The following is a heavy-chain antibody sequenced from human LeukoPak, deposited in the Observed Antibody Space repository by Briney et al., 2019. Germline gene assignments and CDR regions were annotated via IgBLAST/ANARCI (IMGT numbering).Heavy chain of an antibody. CDR1: GYMFNLYA. Sequence: ASVKVSCKASGYMFNLYAMHWVRQAPGQRPEWMGWINTGNGNTGSSQNLQGRVTITRDSSATTAYTEMSSLTPEDTAVYYCARGGGTDWYEGFFEYWGQGTLVTVSS. CDR2: INTGNGNT. J-gene: IGHJ4*02. D-gene: IGHD6-19*01. V-gene: IGHV1-3*04. CDR3: ARGGGTDWYEGFFEY.